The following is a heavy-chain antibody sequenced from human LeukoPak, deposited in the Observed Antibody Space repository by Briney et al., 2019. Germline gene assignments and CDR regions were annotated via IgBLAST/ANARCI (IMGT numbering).Heavy chain of an antibody. J-gene: IGHJ4*02. Sequence: SQTLSLTCTVSGGSISSGDYYWSWIRQPAGKGLEWIGRIYTSGSTNYNPSLKSRVTMSVDTSKNQFSLKLSSVTAADTAVYYCGSRRTAMFGVIKGPIDYWGQGTLATVSS. D-gene: IGHD3-3*01. V-gene: IGHV4-61*02. CDR1: GGSISSGDYY. CDR2: IYTSGST. CDR3: GSRRTAMFGVIKGPIDY.